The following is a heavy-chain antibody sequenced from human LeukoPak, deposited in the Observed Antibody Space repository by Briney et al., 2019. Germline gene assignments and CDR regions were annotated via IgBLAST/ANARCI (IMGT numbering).Heavy chain of an antibody. V-gene: IGHV3-21*01. CDR2: ISSSSSYI. Sequence: GGSLRLSCAASGFTFSSYSMNWVRRAPGKGLEWVSSISSSSSYIYYADSVKGRFTISRDNAKNSLYLQMNSLRAEDTAVYYCARDLVVVVAATHDYWGQGTLVTVSS. D-gene: IGHD2-15*01. CDR3: ARDLVVVVAATHDY. J-gene: IGHJ4*02. CDR1: GFTFSSYS.